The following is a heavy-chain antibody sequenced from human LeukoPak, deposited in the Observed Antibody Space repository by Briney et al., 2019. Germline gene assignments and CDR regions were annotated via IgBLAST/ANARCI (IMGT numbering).Heavy chain of an antibody. CDR2: IYHSGST. V-gene: IGHV4-38-2*01. CDR3: ARGLYYYDSSGYYLPFDY. Sequence: KPSETLSLTCAVSGYSISSGYYWGWIRQPPGKGLEWIGSIYHSGSTYYNPSLKSRVTISVDTSKNQFSLKLSSVTAADTAVYYCARGLYYYDSSGYYLPFDYWGQGTLVTVSS. CDR1: GYSISSGYY. D-gene: IGHD3-22*01. J-gene: IGHJ4*02.